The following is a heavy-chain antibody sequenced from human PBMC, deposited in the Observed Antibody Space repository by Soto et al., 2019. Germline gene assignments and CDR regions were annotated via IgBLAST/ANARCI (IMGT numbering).Heavy chain of an antibody. CDR3: ARSPPAVGYASSRYYPVY. J-gene: IGHJ4*02. D-gene: IGHD3-22*01. V-gene: IGHV4-59*01. CDR2: IYYSGST. Sequence: PSETLYLTCTVYGDSISGYYWSWIRQPPGKGLEWIGYIYYSGSTNYNPSLRSRLTISVDTSKYQFSLKLSSVTAADTAVYYCARSPPAVGYASSRYYPVYWRQGTLVPVSS. CDR1: GDSISGYY.